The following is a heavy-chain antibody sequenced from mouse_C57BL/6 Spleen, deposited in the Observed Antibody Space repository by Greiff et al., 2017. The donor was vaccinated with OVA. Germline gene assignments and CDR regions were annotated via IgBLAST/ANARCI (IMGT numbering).Heavy chain of an antibody. CDR3: AISQGYYYGSNVHFDV. CDR1: GYTFTSYW. D-gene: IGHD1-1*01. J-gene: IGHJ1*03. CDR2: IHPSDSDT. Sequence: QVQLKQPGAELVKPGASVKVSCKASGYTFTSYWMHWVKQRPGQGLEWIGRIHPSDSDTNYNQKFKGKATLTVDKSSSTAYMQLSSLTSEDSAVYYCAISQGYYYGSNVHFDVWGTGTTVTVSS. V-gene: IGHV1-74*01.